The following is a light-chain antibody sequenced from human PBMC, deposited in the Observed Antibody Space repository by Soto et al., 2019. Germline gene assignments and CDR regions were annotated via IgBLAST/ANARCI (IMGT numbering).Light chain of an antibody. V-gene: IGKV1-9*01. J-gene: IGKJ3*01. Sequence: IQLTQSPSSLSASVGDRVTITCRASQGISSYLAWYQQKPGKAPKLLIYAASTLQSGVTSRFRGSGSGTDFTLPISSLLPDDFPKYYDQQLYSYPPTLGPGTKVDVK. CDR1: QGISSY. CDR2: AAS. CDR3: QQLYSYPPT.